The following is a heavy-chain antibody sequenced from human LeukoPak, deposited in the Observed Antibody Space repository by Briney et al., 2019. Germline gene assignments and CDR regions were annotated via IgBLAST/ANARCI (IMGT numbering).Heavy chain of an antibody. J-gene: IGHJ4*02. Sequence: ASVKVSCKASGYTFTIYSISWVRQAPGQGLEWMGWISAYNGNTNYAQKLHGRVTMTTDTSTSTAYMELRSLRSDDTAVHYCARDSSSFSVSFDYWGQGTLVTVSS. CDR3: ARDSSSFSVSFDY. CDR2: ISAYNGNT. V-gene: IGHV1-18*01. D-gene: IGHD6-6*01. CDR1: GYTFTIYS.